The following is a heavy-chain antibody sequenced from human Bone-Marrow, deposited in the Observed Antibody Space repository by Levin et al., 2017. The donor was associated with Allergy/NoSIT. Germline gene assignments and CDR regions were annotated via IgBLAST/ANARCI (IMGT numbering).Heavy chain of an antibody. J-gene: IGHJ4*02. D-gene: IGHD3-3*01. CDR1: GFTFSHYG. Sequence: LSGGSLRLSCAASGFTFSHYGMHWVRQAPGKGLEWVAVTSYNGDRKYYADSVKGRFTISRDNSENTLYLQMNRLRVDDSGVYVSAQAHDDYTSSQPAFWGQGTLVTVSS. V-gene: IGHV3-30*18. CDR2: TSYNGDRK. CDR3: AQAHDDYTSSQPAF.